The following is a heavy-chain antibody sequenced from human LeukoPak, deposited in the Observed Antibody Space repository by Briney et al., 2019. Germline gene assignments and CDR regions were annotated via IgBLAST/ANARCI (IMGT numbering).Heavy chain of an antibody. D-gene: IGHD2/OR15-2a*01. Sequence: ASVKVSCKASGYSFTNHYVHWVRQAPGHGLEWMGRINPSDGGTSSAQKFQGRVTMTRDTSTSTVYMELSSLRSDDTAIYYCAKEIVLIANSRGMDVWGQGNTVTVSS. J-gene: IGHJ6*02. CDR2: INPSDGGT. CDR3: AKEIVLIANSRGMDV. CDR1: GYSFTNHY. V-gene: IGHV1-46*01.